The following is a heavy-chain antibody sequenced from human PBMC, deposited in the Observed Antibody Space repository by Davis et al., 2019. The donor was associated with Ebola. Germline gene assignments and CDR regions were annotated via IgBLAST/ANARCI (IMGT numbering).Heavy chain of an antibody. Sequence: MPAGSLRLSCTVSGGSISSYYWSWIRQPPGKGLEWIGYIYYSGSTNYNPSLKSRVTISVDTSKNQFSLKLSSVSAADTAVYYCARLYFWTMDVWGQGTTVTVSS. J-gene: IGHJ6*02. CDR1: GGSISSYY. D-gene: IGHD3/OR15-3a*01. V-gene: IGHV4-59*08. CDR2: IYYSGST. CDR3: ARLYFWTMDV.